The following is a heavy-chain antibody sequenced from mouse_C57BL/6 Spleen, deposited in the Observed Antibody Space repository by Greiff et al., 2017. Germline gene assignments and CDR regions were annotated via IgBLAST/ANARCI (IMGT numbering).Heavy chain of an antibody. CDR3: ARLGYYGSYSYCDV. CDR1: GYTFTSYW. CDR2: IDPSDSET. Sequence: QVQLQQPGAELVRPGSSVKLSCKASGYTFTSYWMHWVKQRPIQGLEWIGNIDPSDSETHYNQKFKDKATLTVDKSSSTAYMPLSSLTSEDSAVYYCARLGYYGSYSYCDVWGTGTTVTVSS. V-gene: IGHV1-52*01. D-gene: IGHD1-1*01. J-gene: IGHJ1*03.